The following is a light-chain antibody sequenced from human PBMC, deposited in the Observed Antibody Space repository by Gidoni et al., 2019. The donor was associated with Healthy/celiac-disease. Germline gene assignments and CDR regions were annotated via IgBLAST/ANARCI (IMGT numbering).Light chain of an antibody. Sequence: DIQMTQSPSSLSASVGDRVTITCRASQSISSYLNWYQQIPGKAPKLLIYAASSLQSGVPSRFSGSGSGTDFTLTISSLQPEDFATYYCQQSYSTPRCSFGQGTKLEIK. V-gene: IGKV1-39*01. CDR3: QQSYSTPRCS. J-gene: IGKJ2*04. CDR2: AAS. CDR1: QSISSY.